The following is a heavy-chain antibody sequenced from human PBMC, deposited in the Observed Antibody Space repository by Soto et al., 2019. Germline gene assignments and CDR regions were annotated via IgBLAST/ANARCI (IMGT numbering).Heavy chain of an antibody. J-gene: IGHJ6*02. CDR3: ARAAERGYSLYYYYGMDV. CDR1: GGTFSSYA. Sequence: QVKRVQSGAEVKKPGSSVKVSCKASGGTFSSYAISWVRQAPGQGLEWMGGIIPIFGTANYAQKFQGRVTITADESTRTAYMELSSLRSEDTAVYYCARAAERGYSLYYYYGMDVWGQGTTVTVSS. D-gene: IGHD5-12*01. CDR2: IIPIFGTA. V-gene: IGHV1-69*01.